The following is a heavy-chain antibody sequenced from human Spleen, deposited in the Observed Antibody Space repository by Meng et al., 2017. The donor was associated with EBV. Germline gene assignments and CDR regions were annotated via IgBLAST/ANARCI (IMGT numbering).Heavy chain of an antibody. V-gene: IGHV4-34*01. Sequence: VQTQQWGPDLFESSETLSLTCAVYGGSFSAYYWSWIRQPPGKGLEWIGEINHSGSTNYNPSLKSRVTISVDTSKNQFSLKLSSVTAADTAVYYCARRPDYYDSSGYPYPIDYWGQGTLVTVSS. CDR2: INHSGST. D-gene: IGHD3-22*01. J-gene: IGHJ4*02. CDR3: ARRPDYYDSSGYPYPIDY. CDR1: GGSFSAYY.